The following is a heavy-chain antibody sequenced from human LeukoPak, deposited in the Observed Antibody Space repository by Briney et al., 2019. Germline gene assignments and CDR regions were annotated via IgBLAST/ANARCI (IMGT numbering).Heavy chain of an antibody. D-gene: IGHD3-10*01. Sequence: SETLSLTCTVSGGSISNNNYYWGWIRQPPGKGLEWIGSIYYSGSTYYNPSLKSRVTISVDTSENQFSLKLSSVTAADTAVYYCAGNPGSRGYWGQGTLVTVSS. CDR2: IYYSGST. V-gene: IGHV4-39*01. CDR1: GGSISNNNYY. J-gene: IGHJ4*02. CDR3: AGNPGSRGY.